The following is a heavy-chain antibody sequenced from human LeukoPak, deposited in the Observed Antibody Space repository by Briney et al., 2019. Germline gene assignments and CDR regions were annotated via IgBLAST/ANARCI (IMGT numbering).Heavy chain of an antibody. CDR3: AREGGDV. J-gene: IGHJ6*02. CDR2: ISSGSSPI. CDR1: GFALSSYE. Sequence: GGSLRLSCAASGFALSSYEVNWVRQAPGKGLEWVSYISSGSSPIYYSDSVKGRFTISRDNAKNSVYLQMDSLRAEDTAVYYCAREGGDVWGQGITVTVSS. V-gene: IGHV3-48*03. D-gene: IGHD2-15*01.